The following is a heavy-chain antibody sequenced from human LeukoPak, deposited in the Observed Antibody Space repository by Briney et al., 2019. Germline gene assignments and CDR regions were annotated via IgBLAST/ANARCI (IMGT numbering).Heavy chain of an antibody. J-gene: IGHJ3*02. Sequence: GGSLRLSCAASKFTFSNCAMHWVRQAPGKGLERVAVISYDGTNKYYADSVKGRFTISRDNSKNTLYLQMNSLRTEDTALYYCARPSSGYYWGAAFDIWGQGTMVTVSS. CDR3: ARPSSGYYWGAAFDI. CDR2: ISYDGTNK. D-gene: IGHD3-22*01. V-gene: IGHV3-30*04. CDR1: KFTFSNCA.